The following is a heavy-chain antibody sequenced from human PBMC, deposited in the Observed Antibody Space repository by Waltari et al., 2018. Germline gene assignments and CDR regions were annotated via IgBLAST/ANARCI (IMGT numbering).Heavy chain of an antibody. V-gene: IGHV4-38-2*01. Sequence: QVQLQESGPGLVKPSETLSLTCAVSGYSISSGYYWGWIRQPPGKGLEWIGSIYHSGSTYYNPSLKSRVTISVDTSKNQFSLKLSSVTAADTAVYYCARGSSGWYAYMDVWGKGTTVTVSS. CDR3: ARGSSGWYAYMDV. CDR1: GYSISSGYY. CDR2: IYHSGST. D-gene: IGHD6-19*01. J-gene: IGHJ6*03.